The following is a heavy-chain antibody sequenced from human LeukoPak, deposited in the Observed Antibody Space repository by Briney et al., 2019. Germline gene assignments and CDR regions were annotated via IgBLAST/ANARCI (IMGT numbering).Heavy chain of an antibody. CDR3: AKDPDIVVVPAAMRGIESGY. CDR2: ISGSGGST. V-gene: IGHV3-23*01. Sequence: GGSLRLSCAASGFTFSSYAMSWVRQAPGKGLEWVSAISGSGGSTYYADSVKGRFTISRDNSKNTLYLQMNSLRAEDTAVYYCAKDPDIVVVPAAMRGIESGYWGQGTLVTVSS. D-gene: IGHD2-2*01. J-gene: IGHJ4*02. CDR1: GFTFSSYA.